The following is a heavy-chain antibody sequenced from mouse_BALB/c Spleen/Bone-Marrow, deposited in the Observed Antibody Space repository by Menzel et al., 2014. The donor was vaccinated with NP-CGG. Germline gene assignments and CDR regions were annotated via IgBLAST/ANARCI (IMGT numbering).Heavy chain of an antibody. CDR1: GYTFTTYW. V-gene: IGHV1-7*01. J-gene: IGHJ2*01. D-gene: IGHD2-3*01. Sequence: QSGAELAKPGASVKLSCKASGYTFTTYWMHWVKQRPGQGLEWIGYINPSTGYTEYNQKFKDKATLTADKSSSTAYMQLSSLASEDSAVYYCARWLLPFDYWGQGTTLTVSS. CDR3: ARWLLPFDY. CDR2: INPSTGYT.